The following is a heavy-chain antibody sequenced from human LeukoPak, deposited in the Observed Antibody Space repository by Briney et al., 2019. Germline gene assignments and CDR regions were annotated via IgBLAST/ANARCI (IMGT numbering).Heavy chain of an antibody. CDR2: ISGSGGST. V-gene: IGHV3-23*01. CDR1: GFTFSNAW. Sequence: GGSLRLSCAASGFTFSNAWMSWVRQAPGKGLEWVSAISGSGGSTYYADSVKGRFTISRDNSKNTLYLQMNSLRAEDTAVYYCAKDPANYYDSSGLFDYWGQGTLVTVSS. CDR3: AKDPANYYDSSGLFDY. D-gene: IGHD3-22*01. J-gene: IGHJ4*02.